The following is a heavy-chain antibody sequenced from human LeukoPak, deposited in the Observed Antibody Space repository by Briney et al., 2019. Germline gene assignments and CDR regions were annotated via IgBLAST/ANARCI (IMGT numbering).Heavy chain of an antibody. V-gene: IGHV3-53*01. D-gene: IGHD3-22*01. CDR3: ARWGYDSSGSYWDD. Sequence: GGSLRLSCSASGFSVNSNYMTWVRQAPGKGLEWVSLIYSISDTYYADSVKGRSTISRDNSKNMVFLQMNSLRADDSAVYYCARWGYDSSGSYWDDWGQGTRVTVSS. J-gene: IGHJ4*02. CDR1: GFSVNSNY. CDR2: IYSISDT.